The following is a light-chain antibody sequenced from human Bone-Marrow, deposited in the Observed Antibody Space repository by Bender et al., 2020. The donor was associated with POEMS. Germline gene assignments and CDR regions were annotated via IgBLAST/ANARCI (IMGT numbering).Light chain of an antibody. Sequence: QSALTQPASVSGSPGQSITISCTGTSSDVGGYDYVSWYQQHPGKAPKLMIYEDSKRPSGVSNRFSASKSGSTAYLTISGLQAEDEADYYCSSYTGSSTLVVFGGGTKLVVL. CDR2: EDS. CDR3: SSYTGSSTLVV. V-gene: IGLV2-14*01. CDR1: SSDVGGYDY. J-gene: IGLJ2*01.